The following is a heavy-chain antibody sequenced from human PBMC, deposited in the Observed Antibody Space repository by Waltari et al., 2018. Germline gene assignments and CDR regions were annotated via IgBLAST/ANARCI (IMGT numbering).Heavy chain of an antibody. V-gene: IGHV3-74*01. CDR2: ISDDGSAT. CDR1: GFTFSSYW. Sequence: EVQLVESGGGLAQPGGSLRLSCAASGFTFSSYWMHWVRQTPGKGLVWGSRISDDGSATSYADSMKGRFTISRDNAKNTLYLQMNSLRVDDMAVYYCARVARTAVTTSGYYGMDVWGQGTTVTVSS. CDR3: ARVARTAVTTSGYYGMDV. D-gene: IGHD4-17*01. J-gene: IGHJ6*02.